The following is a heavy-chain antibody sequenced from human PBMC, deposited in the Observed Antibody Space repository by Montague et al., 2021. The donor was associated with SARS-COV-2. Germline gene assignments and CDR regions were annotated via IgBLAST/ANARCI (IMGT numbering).Heavy chain of an antibody. Sequence: SETLSLTCAVYGGSFSGYYWSWIRQPQGKGLEWIGEINHSGSANYNPSLKSRDTISVDTSKNQFSLKLSSVTAADTAVYYCARVRYYGSGTSLGMDVWGQGTTVTVSS. V-gene: IGHV4-34*01. CDR3: ARVRYYGSGTSLGMDV. D-gene: IGHD3-10*01. J-gene: IGHJ6*02. CDR1: GGSFSGYY. CDR2: INHSGSA.